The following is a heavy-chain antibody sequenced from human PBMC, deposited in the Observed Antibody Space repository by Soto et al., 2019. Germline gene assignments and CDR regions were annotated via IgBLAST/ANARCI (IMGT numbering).Heavy chain of an antibody. CDR3: ARALGIAVAGTPQYYYYYYGMDV. J-gene: IGHJ6*02. CDR1: GYTFTSYA. V-gene: IGHV1-3*01. Sequence: QVQLVQSGAEVKKPGASVKVSCKASGYTFTSYAMHWVRQAPGQRLEWMGWINAGNGNTKYSQKFQGRVTITRDTSASTAYIELSSLRSEDTAVYYCARALGIAVAGTPQYYYYYYGMDVWGQGTTVTVSS. D-gene: IGHD6-19*01. CDR2: INAGNGNT.